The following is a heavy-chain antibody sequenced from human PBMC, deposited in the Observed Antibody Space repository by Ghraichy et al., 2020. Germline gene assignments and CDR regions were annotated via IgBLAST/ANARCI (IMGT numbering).Heavy chain of an antibody. J-gene: IGHJ3*02. CDR3: ARDPYEYCNASSCYGAFDI. CDR2: IKEDGSEQ. Sequence: GESLNISCAASGFIFSSYWMSWVRQAPGKGLEWVANIKEDGSEQHYVDSVKGRFTISRDNARNSLFLQMNSLWAEDTAVYYCARDPYEYCNASSCYGAFDIWGLGTLVTVSS. D-gene: IGHD2/OR15-2a*01. CDR1: GFIFSSYW. V-gene: IGHV3-7*01.